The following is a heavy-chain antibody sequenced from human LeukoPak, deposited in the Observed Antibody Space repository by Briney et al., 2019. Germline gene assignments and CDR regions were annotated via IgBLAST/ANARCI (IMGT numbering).Heavy chain of an antibody. CDR2: IYLNGGST. Sequence: PGWSLRLSCASSLLTLVRYGISGLRQAPCKGLEGVSVIYLNGGSTGYADAVKGRYTISRDNAKNSLYLQMNSMSAEDKALYYCARALTYCSSTRCGPGYFDYWGQGTLVTVSS. CDR3: ARALTYCSSTRCGPGYFDY. V-gene: IGHV3-20*04. J-gene: IGHJ4*02. D-gene: IGHD2-2*01. CDR1: LLTLVRYG.